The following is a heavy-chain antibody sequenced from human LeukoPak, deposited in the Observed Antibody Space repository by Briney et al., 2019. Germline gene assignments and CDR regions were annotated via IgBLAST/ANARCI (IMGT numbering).Heavy chain of an antibody. D-gene: IGHD1-26*01. CDR3: ARGGSYLSAFDI. CDR1: GFTFSSYA. J-gene: IGHJ3*02. Sequence: PGGSLRLSCAASGFTFSSYAMHWVRQAPGKGLECVAVISHDVSNKYYADSVKGRFTTSRDNSKNMLYLQMNSLRAEDTAVYYCARGGSYLSAFDIWGQGTMVTVSS. V-gene: IGHV3-30*04. CDR2: ISHDVSNK.